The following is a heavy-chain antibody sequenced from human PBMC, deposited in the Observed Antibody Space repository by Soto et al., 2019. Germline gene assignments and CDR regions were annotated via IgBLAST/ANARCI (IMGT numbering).Heavy chain of an antibody. J-gene: IGHJ4*02. D-gene: IGHD2-21*02. Sequence: QVQLVQSGAEVKKPGASVKVSCKAARDTFTDYYILWVRQAPGQGLEWMGTVNPSGGHTTYAQHFLGRMTMTRDTSTSTPYMELPSLTSEATAVYYCARGGHVVVVTAAWANWGQGTLVTVS. CDR2: VNPSGGHT. CDR3: ARGGHVVVVTAAWAN. V-gene: IGHV1-46*01. CDR1: RDTFTDYY.